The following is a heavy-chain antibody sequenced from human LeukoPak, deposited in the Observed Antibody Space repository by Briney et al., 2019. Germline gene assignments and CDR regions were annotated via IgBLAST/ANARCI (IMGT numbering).Heavy chain of an antibody. CDR3: ARARYYGSGSYYQRDYYVMDV. CDR2: IYYSGTT. Sequence: PSETLSLTCTVSGGSISSYYWSWIRQPPGKGLEWIGYIYYSGTTNYNPSLKSRVTISVDTYKNQFSLKLSSVTAADTAVHYCARARYYGSGSYYQRDYYVMDVWGQGTTVTVSS. V-gene: IGHV4-59*01. D-gene: IGHD3-10*01. J-gene: IGHJ6*02. CDR1: GGSISSYY.